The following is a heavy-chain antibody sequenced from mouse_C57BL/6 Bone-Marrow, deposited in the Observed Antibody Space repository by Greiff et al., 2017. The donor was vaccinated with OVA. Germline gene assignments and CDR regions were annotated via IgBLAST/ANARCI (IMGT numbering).Heavy chain of an antibody. Sequence: VQLQQSGPVLVKPGASVKMSCKASGYTFTDYYMNWVKQSHGKSLEWIGVINPYNGGTSYNQKFKGKATLTVDKSSSTAYMELNSLTSEDSAVYYCARTLRLFAYWGQGTLVTVSA. J-gene: IGHJ3*01. CDR2: INPYNGGT. D-gene: IGHD3-2*02. V-gene: IGHV1-19*01. CDR3: ARTLRLFAY. CDR1: GYTFTDYY.